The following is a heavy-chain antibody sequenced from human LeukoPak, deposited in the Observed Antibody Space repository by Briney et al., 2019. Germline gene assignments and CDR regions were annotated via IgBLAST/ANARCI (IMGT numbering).Heavy chain of an antibody. CDR1: GGSISSGGYS. V-gene: IGHV4-30-2*01. J-gene: IGHJ6*02. CDR2: IYHSGST. D-gene: IGHD2-2*01. CDR3: ARVVPAATSYYYYGMDV. Sequence: SQTLSLTCAVSGGSISSGGYSWSWIRQPPGKGLEWIGYIYHSGSTYYNPSLKSRVTISVDRSKNQFSLKLSSVTAADTGVYYCARVVPAATSYYYYGMDVWGQGTTVTVSS.